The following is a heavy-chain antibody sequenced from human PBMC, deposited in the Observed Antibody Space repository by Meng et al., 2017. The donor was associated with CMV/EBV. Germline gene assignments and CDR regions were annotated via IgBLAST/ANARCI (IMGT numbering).Heavy chain of an antibody. J-gene: IGHJ6*02. Sequence: GGSLRLSCAASGFTFDDYGMSWVRQAPGKGLEWVSGINWNGGSTGYADSVKGRFTISRDNAKNSLYLQMNSLRAEDTAVYYCARGPRRVARGSSSLYGMDVWGQGTTVTVSS. CDR2: INWNGGST. CDR3: ARGPRRVARGSSSLYGMDV. V-gene: IGHV3-20*04. D-gene: IGHD6-13*01. CDR1: GFTFDDYG.